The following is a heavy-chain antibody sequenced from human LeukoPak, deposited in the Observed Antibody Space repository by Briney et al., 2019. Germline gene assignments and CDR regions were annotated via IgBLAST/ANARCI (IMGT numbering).Heavy chain of an antibody. D-gene: IGHD3-22*01. Sequence: SETLSLTCTVSGGSISSSSYYWGWIRQPPGKGLEWIGSIYYSGSTYYNPSLKSRVTISVDTSKNQFSLKLSSVTAADTAVYYCARGKVVVITDDAFDIWGQGTMVTSLQ. CDR2: IYYSGST. CDR3: ARGKVVVITDDAFDI. V-gene: IGHV4-39*07. J-gene: IGHJ3*02. CDR1: GGSISSSSYY.